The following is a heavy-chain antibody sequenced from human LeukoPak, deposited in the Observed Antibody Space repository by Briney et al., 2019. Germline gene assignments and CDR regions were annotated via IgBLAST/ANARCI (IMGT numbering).Heavy chain of an antibody. CDR1: GYTLTGYY. V-gene: IGHV1-2*02. Sequence: ASVKVSCKASGYTLTGYYIHWVRQAPGQGLEWMGWINPNSGGTGYAQKFQGRVSMTRDTSISTAYMELTILKSDDSAVYYCARVLPDGFFPLEYWGQGTLVTVSS. D-gene: IGHD3/OR15-3a*01. CDR2: INPNSGGT. CDR3: ARVLPDGFFPLEY. J-gene: IGHJ4*02.